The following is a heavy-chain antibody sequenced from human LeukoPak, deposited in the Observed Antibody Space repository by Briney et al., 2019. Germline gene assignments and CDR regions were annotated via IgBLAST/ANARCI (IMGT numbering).Heavy chain of an antibody. Sequence: VSVKVSCKPSGYTFIRYYMRWVRQAPGQGLEWMGIINPSGGSTSYAQKFQGRVTMTRDTSTSTVYMELSRLRSEDTAVYYCAREARYSSSYPLDYWGQGTLLTVSS. V-gene: IGHV1-46*01. CDR1: GYTFIRYY. D-gene: IGHD6-6*01. CDR3: AREARYSSSYPLDY. J-gene: IGHJ4*02. CDR2: INPSGGST.